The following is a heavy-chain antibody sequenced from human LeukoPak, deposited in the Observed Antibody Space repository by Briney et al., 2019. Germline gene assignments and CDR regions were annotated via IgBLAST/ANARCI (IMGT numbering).Heavy chain of an antibody. CDR1: GGSISSYY. D-gene: IGHD4-23*01. J-gene: IGHJ4*02. CDR3: ARIEDYGGNSVNY. Sequence: PSETLSLTCTVSGGSISSYYWSWVRQPPGKGLEWIGYIYYSGSTNYNPSLKSRVTISVDTSKNQFSLKLSSVTAADTAVYYCARIEDYGGNSVNYWGQGTLVTVSS. CDR2: IYYSGST. V-gene: IGHV4-59*01.